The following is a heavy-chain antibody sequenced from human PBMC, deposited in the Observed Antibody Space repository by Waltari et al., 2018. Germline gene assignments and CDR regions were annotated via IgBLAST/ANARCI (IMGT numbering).Heavy chain of an antibody. CDR3: ASSPRYALDI. CDR1: GFTLTSYW. J-gene: IGHJ3*02. V-gene: IGHV3-7*01. CDR2: IKEDGSEK. Sequence: EVQLVESGGGLVQPGGSLRLSCAASGFTLTSYWMSWVRQAPGKGLGWVANIKEDGSEKYYVDSVKGRFTISRDNAKNSLYLQMNSLRAEDTAVYFCASSPRYALDIWGQGTMVTVSS.